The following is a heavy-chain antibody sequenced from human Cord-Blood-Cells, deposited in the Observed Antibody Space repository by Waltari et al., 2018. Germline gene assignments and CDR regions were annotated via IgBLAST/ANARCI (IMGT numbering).Heavy chain of an antibody. CDR2: IYYSGST. V-gene: IGHV4-59*11. Sequence: QVQLQESGPGLVKPSETLSLTCTVSGGSISSHYWSWIRRPPGKGLEWIGDIYYSGSTHYNPPRKRRVTISVDRSKSPFSLKLSSVTAADTAVYYCARSDFWSGYYDYWGQGTLVTVSS. CDR1: GGSISSHY. CDR3: ARSDFWSGYYDY. J-gene: IGHJ4*02. D-gene: IGHD3-3*01.